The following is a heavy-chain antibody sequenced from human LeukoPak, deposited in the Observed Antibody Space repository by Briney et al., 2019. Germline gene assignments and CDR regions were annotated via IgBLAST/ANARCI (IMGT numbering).Heavy chain of an antibody. CDR3: ARGYCSGGSCYSWFDP. J-gene: IGHJ5*02. V-gene: IGHV1-8*01. CDR1: GYTFTSYD. D-gene: IGHD2-15*01. Sequence: ASVKVSCKASGYTFTSYDINWVRQATGQGLEWMGWMNPNSGNTGYAQKFQGRVTVTRDTSISTAYMELSRLRSDDTAVYYCARGYCSGGSCYSWFDPWGQGTLVTVSS. CDR2: MNPNSGNT.